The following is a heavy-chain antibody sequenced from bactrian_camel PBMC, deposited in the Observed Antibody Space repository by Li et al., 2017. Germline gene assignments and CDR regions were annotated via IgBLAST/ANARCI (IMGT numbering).Heavy chain of an antibody. CDR3: ACEQGDEGIM. CDR2: IESTGST. D-gene: IGHD4*01. Sequence: HVQLVESGGGSVQAGESLTLTCAASGDIQTISCMGFLRKSPGKEREGVAAIESTGSTSYADSVKGRSTCSRDNAKKTVYLRMNSLKSEDTALYYCACEQGDEGIMWGQGTQVTVS. V-gene: IGHV3S53*01. J-gene: IGHJ4*01. CDR1: GDIQTISC.